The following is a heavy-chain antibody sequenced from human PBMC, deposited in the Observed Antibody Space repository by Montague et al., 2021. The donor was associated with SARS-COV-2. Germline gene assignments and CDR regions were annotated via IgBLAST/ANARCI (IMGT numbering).Heavy chain of an antibody. CDR2: ISSSGGGSTK. V-gene: IGHV3-48*03. J-gene: IGHJ6*02. CDR1: GFIFGSYE. CDR3: ARDRDWDDWCGMDV. D-gene: IGHD2-21*01. Sequence: SLRLSCAASGFIFGSYEMNWVRQAPGKGLEWISYISSSGGGSTKXXTYSVKGRFTISRDNAKNSLYLQMNSLRVEDTAIYYCARDRDWDDWCGMDVWGQGTTVTVSS.